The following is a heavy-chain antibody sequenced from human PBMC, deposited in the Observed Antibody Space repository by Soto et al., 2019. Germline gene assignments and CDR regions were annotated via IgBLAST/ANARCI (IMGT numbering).Heavy chain of an antibody. Sequence: PGGSLKFSCTGSGYSFTSYWIGWVRRMPGKGLEWMGIIYPGDSDTRYSPSFQGQVTISADKSISTAYLQWSSLKASDTAMYYCARATMVRSYYYYGMDVWGQGTTVTVSS. CDR2: IYPGDSDT. CDR1: GYSFTSYW. CDR3: ARATMVRSYYYYGMDV. J-gene: IGHJ6*02. D-gene: IGHD3-10*01. V-gene: IGHV5-51*01.